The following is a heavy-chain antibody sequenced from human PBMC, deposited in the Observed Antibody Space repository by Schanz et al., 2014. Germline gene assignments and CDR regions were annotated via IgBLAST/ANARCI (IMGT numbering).Heavy chain of an antibody. J-gene: IGHJ4*02. D-gene: IGHD6-19*01. CDR1: GGSVSTYY. CDR2: IHYSGNT. Sequence: QVQLQESGPGLVKSSETLSLTCTVSGGSVSTYYWHWIRQPPGKGLEWIGYIHYSGNTNYNPSLKRRVPISLDTSTTQFSLKVNSVPAADKAAYYCAREYSSFDYWGQGTLVTVSS. V-gene: IGHV4-59*02. CDR3: AREYSSFDY.